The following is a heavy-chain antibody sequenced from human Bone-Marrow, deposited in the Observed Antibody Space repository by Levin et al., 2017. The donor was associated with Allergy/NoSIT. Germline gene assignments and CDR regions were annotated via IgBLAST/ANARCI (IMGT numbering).Heavy chain of an antibody. CDR1: GGSINGDAYS. Sequence: SETLSLTCTVSGGSINGDAYSWSWIRQPPGKGLEWIGYIYYSGATQYNPSRKSRVTISIGRTKTQFSAKLTSVTPADTAVYYCARAASGYAFRLWGQGTLVTVSS. CDR2: IYYSGAT. J-gene: IGHJ4*02. CDR3: ARAASGYAFRL. D-gene: IGHD5-12*01. V-gene: IGHV4-30-2*01.